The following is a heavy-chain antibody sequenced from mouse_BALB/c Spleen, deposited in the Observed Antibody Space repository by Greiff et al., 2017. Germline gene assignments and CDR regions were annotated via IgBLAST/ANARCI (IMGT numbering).Heavy chain of an antibody. CDR2: ISDGGSYT. Sequence: EVKLMESGGGLVKPGGSLKLSCAASGFTFSDYYMYWVRQTPEKRLEWVATISDGGSYTYYPDSVKGRFTISRDNAKNNLYLQMSSLKSEDTAMYYCARGTDWYYFDYWGQGTTLTVSS. D-gene: IGHD4-1*01. V-gene: IGHV5-4*02. CDR3: ARGTDWYYFDY. CDR1: GFTFSDYY. J-gene: IGHJ2*01.